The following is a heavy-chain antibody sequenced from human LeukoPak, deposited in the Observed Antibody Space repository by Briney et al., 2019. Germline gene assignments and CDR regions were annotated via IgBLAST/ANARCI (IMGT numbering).Heavy chain of an antibody. V-gene: IGHV4-59*01. CDR2: IYYSGST. D-gene: IGHD5-24*01. Sequence: SETLSLTCTVSGGSISSYYWSWIRQPPGKGLEWIGYIYYSGSTNYNPSLKSRVTISVDTSKNQFSLKLSSVTAADTAVYYCARVINGGDGYNNPIDYWGQGTLVTVSS. CDR1: GGSISSYY. J-gene: IGHJ4*02. CDR3: ARVINGGDGYNNPIDY.